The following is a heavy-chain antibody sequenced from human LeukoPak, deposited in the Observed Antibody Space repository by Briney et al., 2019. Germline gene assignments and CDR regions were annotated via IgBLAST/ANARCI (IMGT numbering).Heavy chain of an antibody. Sequence: SQTLSLTCVISGDSVSSNSAAWNWIRQSPSRGLEWLGRTYYRSKLYYDYSVAVKSRVTINPYTSKNHFSLQLSSVTPEDTAVYYCVRDPVGGSTIFDCWGQGTLVTVSS. J-gene: IGHJ4*02. CDR2: TYYRSKLYY. CDR3: VRDPVGGSTIFDC. D-gene: IGHD1-26*01. V-gene: IGHV6-1*01. CDR1: GDSVSSNSAA.